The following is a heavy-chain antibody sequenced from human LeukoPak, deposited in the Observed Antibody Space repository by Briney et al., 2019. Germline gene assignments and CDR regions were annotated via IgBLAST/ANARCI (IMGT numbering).Heavy chain of an antibody. Sequence: SQTLSLTCPVSAGSISSGGYSWSWTRHPPWNCLEWLAFIYHSGGTYYNPSLKSRVTISIDRSKNQFSLKLSSVTAADTAVYYCARGVFKTGTTPPSYFDYWGQGTLVTVSS. V-gene: IGHV4-30-2*01. CDR2: IYHSGGT. CDR3: ARGVFKTGTTPPSYFDY. CDR1: AGSISSGGYS. D-gene: IGHD1-1*01. J-gene: IGHJ4*02.